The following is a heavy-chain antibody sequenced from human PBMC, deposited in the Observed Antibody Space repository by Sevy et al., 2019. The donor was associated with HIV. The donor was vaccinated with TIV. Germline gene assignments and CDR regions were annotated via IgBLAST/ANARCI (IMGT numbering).Heavy chain of an antibody. V-gene: IGHV3-21*01. CDR2: ISSSSSYI. CDR3: ARLRARGYSYGSLDY. J-gene: IGHJ4*02. D-gene: IGHD5-18*01. CDR1: GFTFSSYS. Sequence: GGSLRLSCAASGFTFSSYSMNWVRQAPGKGLEWVSSISSSSSYIYYADSVKGRFTISRDNAKNSLYLEMNSLRAEDTAVYYCARLRARGYSYGSLDYWGQGTLVTVSS.